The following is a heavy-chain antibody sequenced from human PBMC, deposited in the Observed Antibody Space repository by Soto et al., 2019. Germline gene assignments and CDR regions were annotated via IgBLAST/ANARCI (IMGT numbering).Heavy chain of an antibody. CDR1: GGSITTYL. Sequence: PSETLSLTCTVSGGSITTYLWSWVRQPPGKGLEWIGYIYYSGTTNYNPSLMSRLTLSVDTSKNQFSLELTSVTAADTAVYYCARVSGSGSLTNWFDPWGQGALVTVSS. V-gene: IGHV4-59*01. CDR2: IYYSGTT. D-gene: IGHD3-10*01. CDR3: ARVSGSGSLTNWFDP. J-gene: IGHJ5*02.